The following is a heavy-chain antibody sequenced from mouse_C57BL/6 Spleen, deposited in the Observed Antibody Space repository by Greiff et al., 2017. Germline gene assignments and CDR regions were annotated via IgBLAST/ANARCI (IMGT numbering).Heavy chain of an antibody. J-gene: IGHJ4*01. Sequence: EVKLVESGGGLVKPGGSLKLSCAASGFTFSSYAMSWVRQTPEKRLEWVATISDGGSYTYYPDNVKGLFTISRDNAKNNLYLQMSHLKSEDTAMYYCAREGQENAMDYWSQGTSVTVSS. CDR1: GFTFSSYA. CDR2: ISDGGSYT. V-gene: IGHV5-4*01. D-gene: IGHD3-3*01. CDR3: AREGQENAMDY.